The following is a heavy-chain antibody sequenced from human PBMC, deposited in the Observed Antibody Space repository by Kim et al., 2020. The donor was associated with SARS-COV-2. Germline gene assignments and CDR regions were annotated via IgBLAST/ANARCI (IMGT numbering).Heavy chain of an antibody. V-gene: IGHV3-7*01. CDR1: GFTFSGLW. CDR2: INQDGSET. D-gene: IGHD6-19*01. Sequence: GGSLRLSCAASGFTFSGLWMTWVRQAPGKGLEWVANINQDGSETYYVNSVKGLFTISRDNAKNSLYLQMNSLGDEDTALYYCARGGSISAWYYFYWGQGTLVTVSS. CDR3: ARGGSISAWYYFY. J-gene: IGHJ4*02.